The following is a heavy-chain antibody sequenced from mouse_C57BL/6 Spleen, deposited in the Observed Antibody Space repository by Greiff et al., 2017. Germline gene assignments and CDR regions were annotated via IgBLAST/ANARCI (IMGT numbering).Heavy chain of an antibody. CDR3: ARERDYFDY. J-gene: IGHJ2*01. V-gene: IGHV1-53*01. CDR1: GYTFTSYW. CDR2: INPSNGGT. Sequence: VQLQQPGTELVTPGASVTLSCKASGYTFTSYWMHWVKQRPGQGLAWVGNINPSNGGTNYNEKFTSKATLTVDKSSSTAYMQRSSLTSDDSAVYEGARERDYFDYWGQGTTLTVSS.